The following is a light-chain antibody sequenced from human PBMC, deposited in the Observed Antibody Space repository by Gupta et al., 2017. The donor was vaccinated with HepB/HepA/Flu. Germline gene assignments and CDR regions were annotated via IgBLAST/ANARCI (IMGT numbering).Light chain of an antibody. CDR2: EVN. V-gene: IGLV2-18*02. CDR3: SSYTSSSTYV. Sequence: QSALTQPPSVSGSPGQSVTISCPGTSSDVGSYNRVSWYQQPPGTAPKLMIFEVNNRPSGVPDRFSGSKSGNTASLTISGLQAEDEADYYCSSYTSSSTYVFGGGTRVTVL. CDR1: SSDVGSYNR. J-gene: IGLJ1*01.